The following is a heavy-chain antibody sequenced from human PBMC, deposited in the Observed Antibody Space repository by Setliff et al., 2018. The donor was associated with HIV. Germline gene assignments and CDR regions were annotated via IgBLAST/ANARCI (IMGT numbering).Heavy chain of an antibody. Sequence: GEYLKISCKGSGYSFTSYWIGWVRQMPGKGLEWMGIIYPGDSDTRYSPSFQGQVTISADKSISAAYLQWSSLKASDTAMYYCARQIAEWLDGMDVWGQGTKVTVSS. V-gene: IGHV5-51*01. CDR1: GYSFTSYW. CDR2: IYPGDSDT. J-gene: IGHJ6*02. D-gene: IGHD6-19*01. CDR3: ARQIAEWLDGMDV.